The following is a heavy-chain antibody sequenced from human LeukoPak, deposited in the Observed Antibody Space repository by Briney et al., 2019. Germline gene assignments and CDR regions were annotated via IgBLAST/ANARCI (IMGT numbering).Heavy chain of an antibody. Sequence: ASVKVSCKVSGYTLTELSMHWVRQAPGKGLEWMGGFDPEDGETIYAQKFQGRVTMTEDTSTDTAYMELSSLRSEDTAVYYCATARAYDYDSSGYYDYWGQGTLVTVSS. CDR1: GYTLTELS. D-gene: IGHD3-22*01. V-gene: IGHV1-24*01. CDR2: FDPEDGET. J-gene: IGHJ4*02. CDR3: ATARAYDYDSSGYYDY.